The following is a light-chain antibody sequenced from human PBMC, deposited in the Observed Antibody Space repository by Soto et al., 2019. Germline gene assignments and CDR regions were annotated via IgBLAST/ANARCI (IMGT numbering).Light chain of an antibody. CDR2: DTY. CDR3: QQRQHWPPIS. J-gene: IGKJ5*01. Sequence: EVVLTQSPATLSLCPGERATLXCRASQSALIDFRWYQQSPGKDPRLLIXDTYNRAPGISARFRGSGSGTDFTLTISSLEPEDFAVYYWQQRQHWPPISFGQGTRLEI. V-gene: IGKV3-11*01. CDR1: QSALID.